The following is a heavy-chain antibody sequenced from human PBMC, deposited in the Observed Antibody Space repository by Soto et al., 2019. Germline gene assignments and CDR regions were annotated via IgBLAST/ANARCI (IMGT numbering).Heavy chain of an antibody. J-gene: IGHJ6*03. CDR1: GDTFTSYY. CDR2: INPSGGST. V-gene: IGHV1-46*01. Sequence: GASVKVSCKACGDTFTSYYMHWVRQAPGQGLEWMGIINPSGGSTSYAQKFQGRVTMTRDTSTSTVYMELSSLRSEDTAVYYCARVPGYSSSSGGYYYMDVWGKGTTVTVSS. CDR3: ARVPGYSSSSGGYYYMDV. D-gene: IGHD6-6*01.